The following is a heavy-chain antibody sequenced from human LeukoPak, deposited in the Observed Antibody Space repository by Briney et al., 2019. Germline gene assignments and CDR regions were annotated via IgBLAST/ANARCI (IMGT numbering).Heavy chain of an antibody. CDR2: INSNSGGT. Sequence: ASVKVSCKASGYTFTGYYIHWVRQAPGQGLEWMGWINSNSGGTNYAQKFQGRVTMTRDTSISTAYLELSSMRSDDTAVFYCARDAVTVLTPYFDYWGQGTLVTVSS. CDR1: GYTFTGYY. CDR3: ARDAVTVLTPYFDY. J-gene: IGHJ4*02. D-gene: IGHD4-23*01. V-gene: IGHV1-2*02.